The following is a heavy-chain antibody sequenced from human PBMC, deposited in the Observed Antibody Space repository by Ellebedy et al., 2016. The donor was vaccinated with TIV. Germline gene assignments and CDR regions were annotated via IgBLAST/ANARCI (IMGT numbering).Heavy chain of an antibody. V-gene: IGHV3-30-3*01. CDR2: ISSDGSKT. CDR1: GFTFSVYN. Sequence: GESLKISCAASGFTFSVYNMHWVRQAPGKGLEWVAVISSDGSKTYYTDSVMGRFTISRDNSKNTLYLQMNSLRADDTAVYYWVRASSIYYWVFLHWGQGNLVTVSS. CDR3: VRASSIYYWVFLH. J-gene: IGHJ4*02. D-gene: IGHD3-22*01.